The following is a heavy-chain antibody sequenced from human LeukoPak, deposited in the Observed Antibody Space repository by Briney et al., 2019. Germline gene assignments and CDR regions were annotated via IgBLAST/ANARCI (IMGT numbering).Heavy chain of an antibody. CDR1: GGSIRSANYY. CDR2: IFHSGNT. V-gene: IGHV4-30-4*01. J-gene: IGHJ3*02. CDR3: ARAPGGDAFDI. Sequence: SETLSLTCTVSGGSIRSANYYWGWIRQPPGKGLEWIGYIFHSGNTYYNPALKSRVSISGDTSHNLFSLKLNSVTAADAAVYYCARAPGGDAFDIWGQGTMVTVS. D-gene: IGHD4-23*01.